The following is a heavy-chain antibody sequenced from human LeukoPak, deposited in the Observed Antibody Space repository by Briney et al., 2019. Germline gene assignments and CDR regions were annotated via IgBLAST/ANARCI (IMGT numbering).Heavy chain of an antibody. CDR1: GVTVSNNY. Sequence: GGPLRLSCAASGVTVSNNYMSWVRHAPGKGLEWVSVIYSGVSTYYADSVKGRFTISRDNSKNTLYLQMNSLRAEDTAVYYCARDLELRWAFAYWGQGTLVTVSS. CDR3: ARDLELRWAFAY. CDR2: IYSGVST. D-gene: IGHD4-23*01. V-gene: IGHV3-66*01. J-gene: IGHJ4*02.